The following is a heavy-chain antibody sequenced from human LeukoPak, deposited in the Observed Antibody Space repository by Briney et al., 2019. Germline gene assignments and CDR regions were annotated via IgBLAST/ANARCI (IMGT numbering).Heavy chain of an antibody. V-gene: IGHV1-18*01. CDR3: TRDFVLLTSYDVFEN. Sequence: ASVKVSCKASGYTFTTYGISWVRQAPGQGLEWMGWINANSGDTHYAQKLQGRITMTTDTSTSTVYMELRSLRSDDTAVYYCTRDFVLLTSYDVFENWGQGTLVTVSS. J-gene: IGHJ4*02. CDR1: GYTFTTYG. D-gene: IGHD3-3*01. CDR2: INANSGDT.